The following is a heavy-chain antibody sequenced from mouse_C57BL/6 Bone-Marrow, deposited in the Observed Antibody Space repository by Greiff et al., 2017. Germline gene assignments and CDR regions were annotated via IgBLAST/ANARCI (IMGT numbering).Heavy chain of an antibody. CDR1: GYTFTSYW. Sequence: QVQLKQPGAELVKPGASVKLSCKASGYTFTSYWMQWVKQRPGQGLEWIGEIDPSDSYTNYNQKFKGKATLTVDTSSSTAYMQLSSLTSEDSAVYYCARGGYYGSSYYAMDYWGQGTSVTVSS. CDR3: ARGGYYGSSYYAMDY. J-gene: IGHJ4*01. CDR2: IDPSDSYT. D-gene: IGHD1-1*01. V-gene: IGHV1-50*01.